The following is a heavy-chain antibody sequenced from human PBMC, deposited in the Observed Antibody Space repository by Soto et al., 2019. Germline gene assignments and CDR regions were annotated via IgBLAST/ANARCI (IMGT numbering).Heavy chain of an antibody. D-gene: IGHD3-22*01. V-gene: IGHV1-24*01. Sequence: GASVKVSCKVSGYTLTELSMHWVRQAPGKGLEWMGGFDPEDGETIYAQKFQGRVTMTEDTSTDTAYMELSSLRSEDTAVYYCATVRKADPYYDSSGYFFTLFDYWGQGTLVTVSS. CDR3: ATVRKADPYYDSSGYFFTLFDY. CDR2: FDPEDGET. J-gene: IGHJ4*02. CDR1: GYTLTELS.